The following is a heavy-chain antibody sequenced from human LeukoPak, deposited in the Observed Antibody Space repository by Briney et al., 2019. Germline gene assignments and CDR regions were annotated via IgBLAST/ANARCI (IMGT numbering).Heavy chain of an antibody. J-gene: IGHJ4*02. D-gene: IGHD5-18*01. CDR2: IYYTGT. V-gene: IGHV4-59*02. CDR3: ARARRGYSYGDFDY. CDR1: GGSVTDYY. Sequence: SETLSLTCTVSGGSVTDYYWSWIRQSPGKGLEWIGYIYYTGTSYNPSLKSRVTISVDTSKDQFSLKLSSVTAADTAVYYCARARRGYSYGDFDYWGQGTLVTVSS.